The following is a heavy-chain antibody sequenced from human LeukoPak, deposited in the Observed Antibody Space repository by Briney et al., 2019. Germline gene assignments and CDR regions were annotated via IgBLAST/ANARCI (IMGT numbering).Heavy chain of an antibody. J-gene: IGHJ5*02. D-gene: IGHD6-19*01. CDR1: GDSFSSNSVA. V-gene: IGHV6-1*01. Sequence: SQTLSLTCAISGDSFSSNSVAWNWIRQSPSRGLEWLGRTYYRSKWYNDYAVSVESRITINPDTSKNQFSLQLNSVTPEDSAVYYCARGSGWNNWFDPWGQGTLVTVSS. CDR2: TYYRSKWYN. CDR3: ARGSGWNNWFDP.